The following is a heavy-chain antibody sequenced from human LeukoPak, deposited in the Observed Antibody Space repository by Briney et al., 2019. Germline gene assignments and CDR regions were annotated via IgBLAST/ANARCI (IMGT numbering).Heavy chain of an antibody. D-gene: IGHD4-11*01. CDR2: INPSGGST. Sequence: ASVKVSCKASGYTFTSYYMHWVRQAPGQGLEWMGIINPSGGSTSYAQKFQGRVTMTRDTSTSTVYMELSSLRSEDTAVYYCARGGLQWDYYYYCMDVWGKGTTVTVSS. CDR1: GYTFTSYY. V-gene: IGHV1-46*01. J-gene: IGHJ6*03. CDR3: ARGGLQWDYYYYCMDV.